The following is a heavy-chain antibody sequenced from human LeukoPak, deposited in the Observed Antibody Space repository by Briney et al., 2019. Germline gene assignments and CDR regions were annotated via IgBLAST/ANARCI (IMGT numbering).Heavy chain of an antibody. CDR2: ISSSSSYI. CDR3: ARDPSYYYDSSGPDSD. D-gene: IGHD3-22*01. V-gene: IGHV3-21*01. J-gene: IGHJ4*02. CDR1: GFTFSSYS. Sequence: GGSLRLSCAASGFTFSSYSMNWVRQAPGKGLEGVSSISSSSSYIYYADSVKGRFTISRDNAKNSLYLQMNSLRAEDTAVYYCARDPSYYYDSSGPDSDWGQGTLVTVSS.